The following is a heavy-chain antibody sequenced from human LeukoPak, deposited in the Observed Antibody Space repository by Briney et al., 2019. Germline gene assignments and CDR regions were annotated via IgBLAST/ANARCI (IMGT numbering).Heavy chain of an antibody. Sequence: GGSLRLSCAVSGFTFSDYSMNWVRQPPGKGLEWISYISTGGDTIYYADSVKGRFTISSDNAKKSLYLQMNSLRAEDTAVHYCARGPPLFDPWGQGTLVTVSS. CDR2: ISTGGDTI. V-gene: IGHV3-48*01. J-gene: IGHJ5*02. CDR3: ARGPPLFDP. CDR1: GFTFSDYS.